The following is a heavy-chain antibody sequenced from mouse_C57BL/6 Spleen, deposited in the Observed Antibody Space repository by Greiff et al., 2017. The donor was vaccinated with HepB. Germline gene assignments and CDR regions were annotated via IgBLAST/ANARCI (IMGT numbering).Heavy chain of an antibody. CDR1: GFTFSDYY. Sequence: DVQLVESEGGLVQPGSSMKLSCTASGFTFSDYYMAWVRQVPEKGLEWVANINYDGSSTYYLDSLKSRFIISRDNAKNILYLQMSSLKSEDTATYYCARAYYGSSYLAYWGQGTLVTVSA. D-gene: IGHD1-1*01. CDR2: INYDGSST. V-gene: IGHV5-16*01. CDR3: ARAYYGSSYLAY. J-gene: IGHJ3*01.